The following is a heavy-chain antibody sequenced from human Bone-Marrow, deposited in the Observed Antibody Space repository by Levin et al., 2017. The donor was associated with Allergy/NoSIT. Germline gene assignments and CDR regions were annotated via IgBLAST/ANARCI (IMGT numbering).Heavy chain of an antibody. CDR1: GFSFRSYG. V-gene: IGHV3-30*18. CDR2: ISYDGDFI. Sequence: TGESLKISCAASGFSFRSYGMHWVRQAPGKGLEWVGLISYDGDFIFYGGSVKGRFTISRDNSNNTLFLQMDSLRAEDTAIYYCAKSPTLTGYYEWFDPWGQGTLVTVSS. D-gene: IGHD3-9*01. CDR3: AKSPTLTGYYEWFDP. J-gene: IGHJ5*02.